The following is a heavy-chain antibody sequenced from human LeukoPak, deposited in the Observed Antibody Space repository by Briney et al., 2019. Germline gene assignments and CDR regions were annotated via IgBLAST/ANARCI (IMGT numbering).Heavy chain of an antibody. CDR3: AIGPRLHTAPGFFDY. V-gene: IGHV3-30*03. J-gene: IGHJ4*02. CDR2: ISYDGSNK. CDR1: GFTFSSYG. Sequence: GGSPRLSCAASGFTFSSYGMHWVRQAPGKGLEWVAVISYDGSNKYYADSVKGRFTISRDNSKNTLYLQRNSLRAEDTAVYYCAIGPRLHTAPGFFDYWGQGTLVTVSS. D-gene: IGHD5-18*01.